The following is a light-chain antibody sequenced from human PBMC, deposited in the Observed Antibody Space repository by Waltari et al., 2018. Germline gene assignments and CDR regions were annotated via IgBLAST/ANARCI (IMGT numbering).Light chain of an antibody. V-gene: IGLV6-57*03. CDR2: KDN. J-gene: IGLJ6*01. Sequence: VFTQPHSVSGSPGQTATISCTRSSGSIDSAYVQWYQQRPGNAPTTVISKDNQRPSGVPDRFSGSIDSSSNSASLAISGLKSEDEADYYCQSADDNSNAVFGSGTKLTVL. CDR1: SGSIDSAY. CDR3: QSADDNSNAV.